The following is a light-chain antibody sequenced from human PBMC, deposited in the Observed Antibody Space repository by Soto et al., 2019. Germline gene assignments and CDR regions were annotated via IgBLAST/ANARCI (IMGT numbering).Light chain of an antibody. CDR1: QIVRSW. Sequence: DIQMTQSPSTLSASVGYRFTITCRASQIVRSWLSWYQHKPGTAPKLLIFDASRLESGVPSMFSGSASGTEFTLTISSLQPDDFATYYCQQYDNYPLTFGGGTKVDIK. V-gene: IGKV1-5*01. CDR3: QQYDNYPLT. CDR2: DAS. J-gene: IGKJ4*01.